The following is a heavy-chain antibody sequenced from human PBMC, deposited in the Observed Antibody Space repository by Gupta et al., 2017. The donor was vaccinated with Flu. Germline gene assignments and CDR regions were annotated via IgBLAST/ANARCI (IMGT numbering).Heavy chain of an antibody. D-gene: IGHD7-27*01. V-gene: IGHV4-39*01. CDR2: IHHSGTP. Sequence: QLWLQESGPGLVKPSETLSLTCVVSGGPSADRRYFWSWILQPPGKGLEWIGNIHHSGTPSYNPALKSRLTISEDMSKNKFSLKLTSVTAADTAVYFCARSFTGDYFDSWGQGTLVSVSS. CDR1: GGPSADRRYF. CDR3: ARSFTGDYFDS. J-gene: IGHJ4*02.